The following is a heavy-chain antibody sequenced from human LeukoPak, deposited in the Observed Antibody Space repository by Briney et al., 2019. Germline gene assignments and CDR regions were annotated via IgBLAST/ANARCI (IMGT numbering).Heavy chain of an antibody. CDR3: ARYWVGYGMDV. J-gene: IGHJ6*02. V-gene: IGHV3-53*01. CDR1: GFTVSSNY. CDR2: IYSGGST. D-gene: IGHD2-8*02. Sequence: QPGGSLRLSCAASGFTVSSNYMSWVRQAPGKGLEWVSVIYSGGSTYYADSVKGRLTISRDNSKNTLYLQMNSLRAEDTAVYYCARYWVGYGMDVWGQGTTVTVSS.